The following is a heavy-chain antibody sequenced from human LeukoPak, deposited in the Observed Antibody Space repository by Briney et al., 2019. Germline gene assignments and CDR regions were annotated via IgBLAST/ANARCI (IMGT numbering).Heavy chain of an antibody. CDR1: GYTFTGYY. CDR2: INPNSGGT. V-gene: IGHV1-2*02. CDR3: ARDRYGDGFAHLDY. J-gene: IGHJ4*02. Sequence: ASVTVSCKASGYTFTGYYMHWVRQAPGQGLEWMGWINPNSGGTNYAQKFQGRVTMTRDTSISTAYMELSRLTSDDTAVYYCARDRYGDGFAHLDYWGQGALVTVSS. D-gene: IGHD5-24*01.